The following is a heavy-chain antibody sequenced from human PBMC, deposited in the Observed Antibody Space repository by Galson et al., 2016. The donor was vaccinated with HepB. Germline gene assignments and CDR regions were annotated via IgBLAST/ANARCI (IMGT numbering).Heavy chain of an antibody. CDR2: ISGGGDST. CDR1: GFTFSSYA. Sequence: SLRLSCAASGFTFSSYAMSWFRQAPGTGLDWVSSISGGGDSTFYADSVKGLFSISRDNSKDTLYLQLNSLRADDTAVYYCAKGNIDYLPAAPYAWGQGTLVTVSS. CDR3: AKGNIDYLPAAPYA. J-gene: IGHJ5*02. V-gene: IGHV3-23*01. D-gene: IGHD2-2*01.